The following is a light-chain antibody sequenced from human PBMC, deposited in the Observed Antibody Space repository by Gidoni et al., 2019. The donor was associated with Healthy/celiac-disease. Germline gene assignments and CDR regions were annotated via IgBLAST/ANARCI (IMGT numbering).Light chain of an antibody. CDR3: QQYDNLPLT. Sequence: DIQMPQSPSSLSASVGDRVTITFQASQDISNYLNWYQQKPGKATKLLIYDASNLETGVPSRFSGSGSGTDFTFTISSLQPEDIATYYCQQYDNLPLTFGGGTKVEIK. CDR2: DAS. V-gene: IGKV1-33*01. CDR1: QDISNY. J-gene: IGKJ4*01.